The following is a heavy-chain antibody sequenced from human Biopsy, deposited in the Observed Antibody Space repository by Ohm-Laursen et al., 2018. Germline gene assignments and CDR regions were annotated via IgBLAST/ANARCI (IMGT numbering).Heavy chain of an antibody. CDR1: GESFNGYY. D-gene: IGHD3-22*01. J-gene: IGHJ6*02. CDR2: INHSGRT. CDR3: VRGVDYYDPYHYYALDV. Sequence: PSETLSLTCAVYGESFNGYYWSWIRQTPGKGLEWTGEINHSGRTNYNPSLKSRVTISVDTSKNQFSLKVRSVTAADTAVYYCVRGVDYYDPYHYYALDVWGQGTTVTVSS. V-gene: IGHV4-34*01.